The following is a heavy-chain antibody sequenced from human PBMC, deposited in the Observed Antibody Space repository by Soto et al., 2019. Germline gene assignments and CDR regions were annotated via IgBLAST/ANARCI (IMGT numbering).Heavy chain of an antibody. V-gene: IGHV1-69*06. D-gene: IGHD5-12*01. J-gene: IGHJ6*02. Sequence: QVQLVQSGAEVKKPGSSVKVSCKASGCTFSSYAISWVRQAPGQGLEWMGGIIPIFGTANYAQKFQGRVTITADKSTSTAYLELSSLRSEDTAVYYCAVPSSRGQYYYGMDVWGQGTTVTVSS. CDR2: IIPIFGTA. CDR3: AVPSSRGQYYYGMDV. CDR1: GCTFSSYA.